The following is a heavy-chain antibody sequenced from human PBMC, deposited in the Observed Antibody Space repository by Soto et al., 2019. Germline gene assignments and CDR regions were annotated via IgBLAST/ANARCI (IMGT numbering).Heavy chain of an antibody. V-gene: IGHV3-7*04. CDR3: AGGSGWLIDH. Sequence: VGSLRLSCAASGFTFSNFWMNWVRQAPGRGLEWLAIIRQDGSEDLYVDSLKDRFTISRDNAKNSLYLQINSLRAEDTAVYYCAGGSGWLIDHWGQGTPVTVS. CDR1: GFTFSNFW. D-gene: IGHD3-10*01. CDR2: IRQDGSED. J-gene: IGHJ4*02.